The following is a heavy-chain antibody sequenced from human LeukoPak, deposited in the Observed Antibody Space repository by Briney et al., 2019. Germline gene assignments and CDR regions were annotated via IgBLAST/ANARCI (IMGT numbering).Heavy chain of an antibody. CDR2: INPNSGGT. Sequence: ASVKVSCKASGYTFTGSYMHWVRQAPGQGLEWMGRINPNSGGTNYAQKFQGRVTMSRDTSISAAYMELSRLRSDDTAVYYCARGVYYYYYMDVWGKGTTVTVSS. J-gene: IGHJ6*03. CDR1: GYTFTGSY. V-gene: IGHV1-2*06. CDR3: ARGVYYYYYMDV.